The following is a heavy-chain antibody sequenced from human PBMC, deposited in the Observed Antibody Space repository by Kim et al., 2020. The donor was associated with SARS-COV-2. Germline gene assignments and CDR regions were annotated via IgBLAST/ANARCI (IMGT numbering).Heavy chain of an antibody. J-gene: IGHJ4*02. CDR1: GFTFSSYG. V-gene: IGHV3-33*01. Sequence: GGSLRLSCAASGFTFSSYGMHWVRQAPGKGLEWVSVIWYDGSNKYYADSVKGRFTISRDNSKNTLYLQMNSLRAEDTAVYYCSRGFLSYKWNERGFDYWGQGTLVTVSS. CDR2: IWYDGSNK. D-gene: IGHD1-1*01. CDR3: SRGFLSYKWNERGFDY.